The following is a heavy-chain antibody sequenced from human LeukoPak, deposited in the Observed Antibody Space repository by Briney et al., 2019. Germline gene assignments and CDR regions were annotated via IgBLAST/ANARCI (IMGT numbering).Heavy chain of an antibody. CDR2: IYYSGST. V-gene: IGHV4-59*01. D-gene: IGHD5-24*01. Sequence: PSETLSLTCTVSGGSISSYYWSWIRQPPGKGLEWIGYIYYSGSTNYNPSLKSRVTISVDTSKNQFSLKLSSVTAADTAVYYCARGAQDGYNNYDYWGQGTLVTVSS. CDR1: GGSISSYY. J-gene: IGHJ4*02. CDR3: ARGAQDGYNNYDY.